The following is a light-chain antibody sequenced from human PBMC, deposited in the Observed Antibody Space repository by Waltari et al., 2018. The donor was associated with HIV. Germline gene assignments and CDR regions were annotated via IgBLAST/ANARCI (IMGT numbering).Light chain of an antibody. CDR3: CSYAGSYTFE. CDR2: DVS. Sequence: QSALTQPRSVSGSPGQSVTIPRTGTSSDVGGFNYFSWYHQPPGKAPKLMIYDVSKRPSGVPDRFSGSKSGNTASLTISGLQAEDEADYYCCSYAGSYTFEFGGGTKLTVL. V-gene: IGLV2-11*01. J-gene: IGLJ2*01. CDR1: SSDVGGFNY.